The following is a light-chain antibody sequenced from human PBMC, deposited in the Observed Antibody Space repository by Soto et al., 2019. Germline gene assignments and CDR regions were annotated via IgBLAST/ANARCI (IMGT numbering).Light chain of an antibody. CDR1: QGSDNY. CDR2: AES. J-gene: IGKJ4*02. CDR3: NKCKVAHCT. Sequence: DIQMTQSPSSLSASVGDRVTITCLASQGSDNYLAWYQQKPGKAPTLLIYAESTLPSVVPSRFTGSGSGKDFTLTISPLQPEDAATYSCNKCKVAHCTVGEGTKG. V-gene: IGKV1-27*01.